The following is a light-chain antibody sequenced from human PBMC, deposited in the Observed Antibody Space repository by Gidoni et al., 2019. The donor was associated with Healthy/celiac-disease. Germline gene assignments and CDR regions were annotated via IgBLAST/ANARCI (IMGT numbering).Light chain of an antibody. J-gene: IGKJ1*01. Sequence: EIVMTQSPATLSVSPGERATLSCRARQSVSSNLAWYQQKPGQAPRLLIYGASTRATGIPARFRGIGSGTEFTLTISSLQSEDFAVYYCQQYNNWPPWTFGQGTKVEIK. CDR1: QSVSSN. V-gene: IGKV3-15*01. CDR2: GAS. CDR3: QQYNNWPPWT.